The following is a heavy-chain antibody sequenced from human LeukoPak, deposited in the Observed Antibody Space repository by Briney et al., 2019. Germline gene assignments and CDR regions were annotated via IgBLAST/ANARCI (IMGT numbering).Heavy chain of an antibody. D-gene: IGHD2-21*01. J-gene: IGHJ4*02. CDR3: ARGLCGGDCYDY. Sequence: PGGSLRLSCAASGFTFSSYDMHWVRQATGKGLEWVSAIGTAGDTYYPGSVKGRFTISRENAKNSLYLQMNSLRAEDTAVYYCARGLCGGDCYDYWGQGTLVTVSS. CDR1: GFTFSSYD. V-gene: IGHV3-13*01. CDR2: IGTAGDT.